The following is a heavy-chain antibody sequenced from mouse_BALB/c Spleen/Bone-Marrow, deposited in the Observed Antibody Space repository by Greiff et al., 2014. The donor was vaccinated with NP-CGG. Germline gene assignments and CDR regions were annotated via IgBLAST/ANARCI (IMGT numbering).Heavy chain of an antibody. V-gene: IGHV14-4*02. D-gene: IGHD2-4*01. J-gene: IGHJ2*01. Sequence: EVKLVESGAELVRSGASVRLFCTASGFNIKDSYIHWVRQRPEQGLEWIGWIDPENGDTEYAPKFQGKATMTADTSSNTAYLQLSSLTSEDTAVYYCKGYDYDVDSFGYWGQGTTLTVSS. CDR2: IDPENGDT. CDR1: GFNIKDSY. CDR3: KGYDYDVDSFGY.